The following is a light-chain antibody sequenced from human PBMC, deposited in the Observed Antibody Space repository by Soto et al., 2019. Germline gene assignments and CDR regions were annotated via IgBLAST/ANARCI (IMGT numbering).Light chain of an antibody. J-gene: IGLJ2*01. CDR3: SSYTTLNAVI. CDR1: SSDVGSSNY. CDR2: DVN. Sequence: QSALTQPASASVSPGQSITLSCTGSSSDVGSSNYVSWYQQLPGKAPKLIIFDVNNRPSGVSDRFSGSKSDNTASLTISGLQAEDEADYYCSSYTTLNAVIFGGGTKLTVL. V-gene: IGLV2-14*03.